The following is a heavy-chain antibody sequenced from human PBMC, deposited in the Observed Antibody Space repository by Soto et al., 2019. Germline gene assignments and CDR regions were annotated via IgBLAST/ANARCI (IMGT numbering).Heavy chain of an antibody. J-gene: IGHJ5*02. CDR1: GYTLTELS. D-gene: IGHD3-3*01. Sequence: ASVKVSCKVSGYTLTELSMHWVRQAPGKGLEWMGGFDPEDGETIYAQKFQGRVTMTEDTSTGTAYMELSSLRSEDTAVYYCARCVLSSGYYTVWFDPWGQGTLVTVSS. V-gene: IGHV1-24*01. CDR2: FDPEDGET. CDR3: ARCVLSSGYYTVWFDP.